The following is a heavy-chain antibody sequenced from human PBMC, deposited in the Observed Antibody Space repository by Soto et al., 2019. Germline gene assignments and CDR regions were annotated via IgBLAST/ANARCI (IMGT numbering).Heavy chain of an antibody. Sequence: EVQLAESGGGLVQPGGSLSLSCAASGFTFSDHYMDWVRQAPRKGLEWVGRTKNKANSYTTEYAESVKGRFTIPRDDSNNSLQMQIISLRAATPAMYYSVSVGLSGSGIRPFDYLGQATLLTFSS. V-gene: IGHV3-72*01. CDR2: TKNKANSYTT. J-gene: IGHJ4*02. CDR3: VSVGLSGSGIRPFDY. D-gene: IGHD3-10*01. CDR1: GFTFSDHY.